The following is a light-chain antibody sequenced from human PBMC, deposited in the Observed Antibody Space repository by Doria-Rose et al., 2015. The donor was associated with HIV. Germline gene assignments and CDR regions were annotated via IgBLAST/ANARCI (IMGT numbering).Light chain of an antibody. CDR1: SSNIGAGYD. Sequence: QTVVTQEPSVSEAPGQRVTISCTGSSSNIGAGYDVHWYQQLPGTAPKLLIYGNINRPSGVPDRISGSKSGTSASLAITGLQAEDEADYYCQSYDRSLSGYVFGTGTKVTVL. V-gene: IGLV1-40*01. J-gene: IGLJ1*01. CDR3: QSYDRSLSGYV. CDR2: GNI.